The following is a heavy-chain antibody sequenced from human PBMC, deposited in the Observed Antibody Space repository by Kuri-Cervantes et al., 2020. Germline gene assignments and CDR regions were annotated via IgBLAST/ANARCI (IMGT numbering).Heavy chain of an antibody. Sequence: ASVKVSCKASGYTFTGYYMHWVRQAPGQGLEWMGWINPNSGGTNYAQKLQGRVTMTTDTSTSTAYMELRSLRSDDTAVYYCARVDRSWAWFDPWGQGTLVTVSS. J-gene: IGHJ5*02. CDR3: ARVDRSWAWFDP. D-gene: IGHD2-15*01. CDR2: INPNSGGT. CDR1: GYTFTGYY. V-gene: IGHV1-2*02.